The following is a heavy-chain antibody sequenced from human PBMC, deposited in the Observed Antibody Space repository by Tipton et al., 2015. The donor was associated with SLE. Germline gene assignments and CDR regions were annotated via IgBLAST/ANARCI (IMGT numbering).Heavy chain of an antibody. CDR3: ASGYCSSASCYAFDI. CDR1: GGSFSGNY. V-gene: IGHV4-34*01. D-gene: IGHD2-2*01. Sequence: TLSLTCAVYGGSFSGNYWNWIRQPPGKGLEWIGEINHSGSAKYNPALKSRVTISVDTSKKQFSLKLSSVTAADTAVYYCASGYCSSASCYAFDIWGQGTMVTVSS. J-gene: IGHJ3*02. CDR2: INHSGSA.